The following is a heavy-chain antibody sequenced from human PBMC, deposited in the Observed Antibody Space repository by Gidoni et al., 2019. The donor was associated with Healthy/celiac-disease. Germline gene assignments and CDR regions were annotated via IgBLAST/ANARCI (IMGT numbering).Heavy chain of an antibody. CDR2: IYPGDSDT. Sequence: ELQLVQSGAEVKKPGESLQISCTGSGYRFTSYWIGWVRQMPGKGLEWMGIIYPGDSDTRYSPSFQGQVTSSADKSISTAYLQWSSLKASDTAMYYCASRGWELPYAVDIWGQGTMVTVSS. V-gene: IGHV5-51*01. CDR1: GYRFTSYW. D-gene: IGHD1-26*01. CDR3: ASRGWELPYAVDI. J-gene: IGHJ3*02.